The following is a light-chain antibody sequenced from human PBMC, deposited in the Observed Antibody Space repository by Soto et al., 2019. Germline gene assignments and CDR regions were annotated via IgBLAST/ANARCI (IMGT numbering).Light chain of an antibody. J-gene: IGKJ1*01. CDR1: QGIRND. Sequence: IQMTQSPYSLSKSVGDSVAINCGTRQGIRNDLGWYQQKPGKAPKLLIYDASNWETGVPARFSGSGSGTEFTLTISSLQPEDFAIYYCLQHNSYPWTFGQGTKVDIK. CDR3: LQHNSYPWT. V-gene: IGKV1-17*01. CDR2: DAS.